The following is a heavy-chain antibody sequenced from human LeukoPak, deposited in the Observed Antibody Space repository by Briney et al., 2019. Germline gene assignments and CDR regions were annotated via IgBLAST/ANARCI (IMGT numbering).Heavy chain of an antibody. CDR3: ARGRFLEWLFQSSNAFDI. J-gene: IGHJ3*02. V-gene: IGHV1-8*01. CDR2: MNPNSGNT. Sequence: ASVKVSCKASGYTFTSYDINWVRQAPGQGLEWMGWMNPNSGNTGYAQKFQGRVTMTTDTSTSTAYMELRSLRSDDTAVYYCARGRFLEWLFQSSNAFDIWGQGTMVTVSS. CDR1: GYTFTSYD. D-gene: IGHD3-3*01.